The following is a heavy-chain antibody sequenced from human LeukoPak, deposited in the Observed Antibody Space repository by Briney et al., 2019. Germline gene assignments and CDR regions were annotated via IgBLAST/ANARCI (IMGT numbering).Heavy chain of an antibody. D-gene: IGHD3-10*01. CDR1: GYTFTSYY. CDR3: RYYYGSGSYYVDY. Sequence: ASVKVSCKASGYTFTSYYMHWVRQAPGQGLEWMGIINPSGGSTSYAQKFQGRVSMTRDMSTSTVYMELSSLRSDDTAVYYCRYYYGSGSYYVDYWGQGTLVTVSS. J-gene: IGHJ4*02. V-gene: IGHV1-46*01. CDR2: INPSGGST.